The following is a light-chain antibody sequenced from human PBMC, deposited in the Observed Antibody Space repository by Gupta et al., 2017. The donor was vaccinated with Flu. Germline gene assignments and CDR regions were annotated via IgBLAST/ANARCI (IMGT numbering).Light chain of an antibody. Sequence: ITISCTGTNMDVGGYILVSWYQHYTGKAPKLIIDDVTKRPSGISLRVSGSKSGNTASLTISGLQADDEAYYYCCSFAGAYILYVFGTGTKVTVL. V-gene: IGLV2-23*02. CDR3: CSFAGAYILYV. CDR2: DVT. CDR1: NMDVGGYIL. J-gene: IGLJ1*01.